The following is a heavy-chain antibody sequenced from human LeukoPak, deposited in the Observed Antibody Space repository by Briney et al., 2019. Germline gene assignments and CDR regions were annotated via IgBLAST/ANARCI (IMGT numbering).Heavy chain of an antibody. J-gene: IGHJ4*02. V-gene: IGHV1-2*02. Sequence: ASVKVSCKASGYTFTGYYMHWVRQAPGQGLEWMGWINPNSGGTNYAQKFQGRVTMTRDTSISTAYMELSRPRSDDTAVYYCARDLPPLGSGSYGLSHWGQGTLVTVSS. CDR3: ARDLPPLGSGSYGLSH. D-gene: IGHD1-26*01. CDR1: GYTFTGYY. CDR2: INPNSGGT.